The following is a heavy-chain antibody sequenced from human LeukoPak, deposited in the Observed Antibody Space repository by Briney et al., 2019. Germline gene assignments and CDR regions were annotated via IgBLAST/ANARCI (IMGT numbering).Heavy chain of an antibody. Sequence: GGSLRFSCAASGFAFSNYYMSWIRQAPGKGLEWISYFGCNGSAIYYADSVKGRFTISRDNAKNSLYLQMNSLRAEDTAVYYFARVYCSGGSCLSYFDYWGQGTLVTVSS. J-gene: IGHJ4*02. D-gene: IGHD2-15*01. CDR1: GFAFSNYY. V-gene: IGHV3-11*01. CDR2: FGCNGSAI. CDR3: ARVYCSGGSCLSYFDY.